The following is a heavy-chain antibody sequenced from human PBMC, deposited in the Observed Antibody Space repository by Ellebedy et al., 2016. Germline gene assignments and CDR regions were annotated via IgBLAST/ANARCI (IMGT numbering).Heavy chain of an antibody. V-gene: IGHV1-18*01. CDR1: GYTFTSYG. Sequence: ASVKVSCKASGYTFTSYGITWVRQAPGQGLEWMGWISAYNGNTNYAQTFQGRVTMTTDTSTSTAYMELRSLRSDDSAVYYCARAFNRHSPTTKIEYWGQGTLITVSS. CDR3: ARAFNRHSPTTKIEY. D-gene: IGHD4-17*01. CDR2: ISAYNGNT. J-gene: IGHJ4*02.